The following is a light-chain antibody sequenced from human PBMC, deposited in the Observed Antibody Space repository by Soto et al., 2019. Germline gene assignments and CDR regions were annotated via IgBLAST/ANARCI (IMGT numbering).Light chain of an antibody. J-gene: IGKJ3*01. CDR1: QSVSSY. V-gene: IGKV3-11*01. Sequence: EIVLTQSPATLSLSPGERVTLSCRASQSVSSYLAWYQQKPGQAPRLLIYDASSRATGIPARFSGSGSGTDFTLTISSLEPEDFAVYYCQQRSNWPTFGPGTKVDIK. CDR3: QQRSNWPT. CDR2: DAS.